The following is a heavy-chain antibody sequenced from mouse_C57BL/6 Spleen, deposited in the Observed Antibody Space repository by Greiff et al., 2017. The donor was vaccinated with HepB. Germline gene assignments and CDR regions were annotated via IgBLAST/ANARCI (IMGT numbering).Heavy chain of an antibody. V-gene: IGHV5-17*01. D-gene: IGHD4-1*01. CDR3: ARGTGPDWYFDV. J-gene: IGHJ1*03. CDR2: ISSGSSTI. CDR1: GFTFSDYG. Sequence: EVMLVESGGGLVKPGGSLKLSCAASGFTFSDYGMHWVRQAPEKGLEWVAYISSGSSTIYYADTVKGRFTISRDNAKNTLFLQMTSLRSEDTAMYYCARGTGPDWYFDVWGTGTTVTVSS.